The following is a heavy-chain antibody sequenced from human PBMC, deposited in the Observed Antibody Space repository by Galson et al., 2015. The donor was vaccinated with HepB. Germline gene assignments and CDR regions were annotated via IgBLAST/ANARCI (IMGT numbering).Heavy chain of an antibody. J-gene: IGHJ4*02. D-gene: IGHD3-22*01. CDR2: ISSSSSTI. CDR1: GFTFSSYS. Sequence: SLRLSCAASGFTFSSYSMNWVRQAPGKGLEWVSYISSSSSTIYYADSVKGRFTISRDNAKNSLYLQMNSLRDEDTAVYYCARAAYTYYYDSSGDFDYWGQGTLATVSS. V-gene: IGHV3-48*02. CDR3: ARAAYTYYYDSSGDFDY.